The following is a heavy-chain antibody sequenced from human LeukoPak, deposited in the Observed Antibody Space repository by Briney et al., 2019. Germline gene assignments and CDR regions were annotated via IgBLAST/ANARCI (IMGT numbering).Heavy chain of an antibody. CDR2: ISSSGSTI. CDR1: GFTFSDYY. J-gene: IGHJ6*02. CDR3: ARDRRDGYNFPWAYYYYGMDV. Sequence: PGGPLRLSCAASGFTFSDYYMSWIRQAPGKRLEWVSYISSSGSTIYYADSVKGRVTISRDNAKNSLYLQMNSLRAEDTAVYYCARDRRDGYNFPWAYYYYGMDVWGQGTTVTVSS. D-gene: IGHD5-24*01. V-gene: IGHV3-11*01.